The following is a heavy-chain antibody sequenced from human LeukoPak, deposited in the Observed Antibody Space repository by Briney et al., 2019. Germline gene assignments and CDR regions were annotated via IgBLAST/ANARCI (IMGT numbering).Heavy chain of an antibody. Sequence: GGSLRLSCAASGFTFSSFDMHWARQPTGQGLEWVSTIGTASDTYYPGSVEGRFTLPRDNAKNSLYLQMNSLTAGDTAVYYCASGPPRGKYYYMDVWGKGTTVTVSS. CDR2: IGTASDT. J-gene: IGHJ6*03. CDR3: ASGPPRGKYYYMDV. CDR1: GFTFSSFD. D-gene: IGHD1-1*01. V-gene: IGHV3-13*01.